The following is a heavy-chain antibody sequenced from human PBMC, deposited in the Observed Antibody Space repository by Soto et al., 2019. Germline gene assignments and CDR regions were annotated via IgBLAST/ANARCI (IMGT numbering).Heavy chain of an antibody. CDR1: GFPFSRCA. CDR3: EKRGGDSGWGDFDS. V-gene: IGHV3-23*01. Sequence: EVQLLESGGGLVQPGGSLRLSCAASGFPFSRCAMNWVRQAPGKGLEWVSTISHSDHSTYYADSVKGRFTVSRDNSEHTLYLQLNSLSAEDTAIYYCEKRGGDSGWGDFDSWGQGTLVTVSS. CDR2: ISHSDHST. J-gene: IGHJ4*02. D-gene: IGHD6-19*01.